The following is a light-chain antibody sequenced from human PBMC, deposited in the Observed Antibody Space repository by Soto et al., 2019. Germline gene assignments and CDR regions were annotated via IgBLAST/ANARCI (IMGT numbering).Light chain of an antibody. CDR1: QSVSSN. CDR2: GAS. Sequence: EIVMTQSPATLSVSPGERATLSCRASQSVSSNLAWYQQKPGQAPRLLIYGASTRATGIPARFSGSGSGTEFTLTISSLQSVDFAVYYCQQYNNWPPLTFGQGDKVEIK. V-gene: IGKV3-15*01. J-gene: IGKJ1*01. CDR3: QQYNNWPPLT.